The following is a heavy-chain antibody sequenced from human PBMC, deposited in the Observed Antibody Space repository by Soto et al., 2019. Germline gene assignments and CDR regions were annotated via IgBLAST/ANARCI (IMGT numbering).Heavy chain of an antibody. V-gene: IGHV4-34*01. Sequence: PSETLSLTCGVYCGSFNSFYWSWIRQAPGKGLEWIGEINHSGRTNYNPSLKSRVTILVDPSKNQFSLNLTSVTAADTAVYYCAREYSSSYYFDYWGQGTLVTVSS. D-gene: IGHD6-6*01. CDR1: CGSFNSFY. J-gene: IGHJ4*02. CDR3: AREYSSSYYFDY. CDR2: INHSGRT.